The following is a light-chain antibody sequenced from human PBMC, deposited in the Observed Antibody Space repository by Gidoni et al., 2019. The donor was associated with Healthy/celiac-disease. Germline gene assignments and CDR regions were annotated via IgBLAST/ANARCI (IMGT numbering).Light chain of an antibody. CDR1: QGISSY. CDR3: HQYYSYPQALT. J-gene: IGKJ4*01. Sequence: AIRMTQSPSSLSASTGDRVTITCRASQGISSYVAWYQQQPGKAPKLLIYAASTLQSGVPPRFSGSGSGTDFTLTISCLQSEYFATYYCHQYYSYPQALTFGGGTKVEIK. CDR2: AAS. V-gene: IGKV1-8*01.